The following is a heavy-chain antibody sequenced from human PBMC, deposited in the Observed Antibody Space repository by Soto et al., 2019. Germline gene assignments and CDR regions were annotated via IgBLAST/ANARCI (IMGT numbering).Heavy chain of an antibody. D-gene: IGHD3-3*01. CDR1: GDSINNAEYY. CDR2: IYKSGSS. Sequence: PSETLSLTCTVSGDSINNAEYYWGWVRQTPGRGLEWIAYIYKSGSSYYNPSLRSRVTLSVDTSKNHVSLRLMSVTAADTAVYFCARLMSGYYFFDSWGQGTLVTVSS. V-gene: IGHV4-30-4*01. CDR3: ARLMSGYYFFDS. J-gene: IGHJ4*02.